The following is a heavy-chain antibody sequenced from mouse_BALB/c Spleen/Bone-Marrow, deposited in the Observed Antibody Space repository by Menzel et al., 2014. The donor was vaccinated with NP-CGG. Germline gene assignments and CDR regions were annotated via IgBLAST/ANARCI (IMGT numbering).Heavy chain of an antibody. Sequence: EVQVVESGGGSVKLGGSLKLSCAASGFTFSSYYMSWVRQTPEKRLELVAAITSNGGSTYYPDTVKGRFTISRDNAKNTLYLQMSSLKSEDTALYYCARHGGNYAMDYWGQGTSVTVSS. CDR2: ITSNGGST. J-gene: IGHJ4*01. V-gene: IGHV5-6-2*01. CDR3: ARHGGNYAMDY. CDR1: GFTFSSYY.